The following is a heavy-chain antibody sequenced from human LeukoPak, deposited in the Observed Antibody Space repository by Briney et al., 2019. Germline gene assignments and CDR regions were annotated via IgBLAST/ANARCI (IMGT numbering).Heavy chain of an antibody. CDR1: GFSFSNCG. Sequence: GGSLRLSCAASGFSFSNCGMHWVRQAPGKGLEWAATISYDGSDKYYADSVKGRFAISRDNSKNTLYLQMNSLRAEDTAVYYCARSSGVFLFDYWGQGTLVTVSS. CDR3: ARSSGVFLFDY. J-gene: IGHJ4*02. V-gene: IGHV3-30*03. CDR2: ISYDGSDK. D-gene: IGHD6-25*01.